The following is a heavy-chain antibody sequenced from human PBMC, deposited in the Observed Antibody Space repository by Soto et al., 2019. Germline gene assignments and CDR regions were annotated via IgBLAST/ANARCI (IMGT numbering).Heavy chain of an antibody. J-gene: IGHJ5*02. CDR3: AGDPDSHYNDSHASSYP. V-gene: IGHV1-69*04. Sequence: ASVKVSCKASGYTFTSYGISWVRQAPGQGLEWMGRIIPILGIANYAQKFQGRVTISADKFTGTAYMELTGLRSDDTAVYYCAGDPDSHYNDSHASSYPWGQGTLVTVSS. CDR1: GYTFTSYG. CDR2: IIPILGIA. D-gene: IGHD4-4*01.